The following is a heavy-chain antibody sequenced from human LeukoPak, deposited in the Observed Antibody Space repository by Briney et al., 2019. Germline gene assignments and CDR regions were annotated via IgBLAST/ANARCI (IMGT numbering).Heavy chain of an antibody. V-gene: IGHV3-33*01. J-gene: IGHJ4*02. D-gene: IGHD2-2*01. Sequence: GRSLRLSCAASGFTFTSHGFHWVRQAPGKGLEWVALIWFDGSKRNYGDSFQGRFTISRDDSTDTLHLQMNSLRAEDTAVYYCARALFQVPYYFDFWGQGTLVTVSS. CDR3: ARALFQVPYYFDF. CDR1: GFTFTSHG. CDR2: IWFDGSKR.